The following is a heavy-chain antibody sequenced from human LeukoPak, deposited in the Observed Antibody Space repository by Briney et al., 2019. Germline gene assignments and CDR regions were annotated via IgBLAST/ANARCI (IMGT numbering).Heavy chain of an antibody. D-gene: IGHD4/OR15-4a*01. J-gene: IGHJ3*02. Sequence: SETLSVTCTVSGGSTSSYYWSWIRQPPGKGLEWIGYIYYSGSTNYNPSLKSRVTISVDTSKNQFSLKLSSVTAADTAVYHCARRLSPGAFDIWGQGTMVTVS. CDR3: ARRLSPGAFDI. CDR2: IYYSGST. CDR1: GGSTSSYY. V-gene: IGHV4-59*08.